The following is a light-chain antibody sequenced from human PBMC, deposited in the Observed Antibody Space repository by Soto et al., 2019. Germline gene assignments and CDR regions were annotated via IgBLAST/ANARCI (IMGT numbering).Light chain of an antibody. Sequence: IVMTQSPATLSVSPGERATLSCRASQSVSSNVAWYQQIPGQTPRLLIYGASTRATGIPVRFSGSGSGTEFTLTISSLQSEDFSVYYCHQYDDGPYTFRQRTKVEI. CDR2: GAS. CDR3: HQYDDGPYT. J-gene: IGKJ2*01. CDR1: QSVSSN. V-gene: IGKV3-15*01.